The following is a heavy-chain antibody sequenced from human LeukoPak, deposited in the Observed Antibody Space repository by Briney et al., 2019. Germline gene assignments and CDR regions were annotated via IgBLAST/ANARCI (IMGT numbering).Heavy chain of an antibody. Sequence: SVKVSCKASGGTFSSYAISWVRQAPGQGLEWMGGIIPIFGTANYAQKFQGRVTITADESTSTAYMELSSLRSEDTAVYYCARDAPLIAAAGHYFDYWGQGTLVTVSS. D-gene: IGHD6-13*01. CDR1: GGTFSSYA. CDR2: IIPIFGTA. CDR3: ARDAPLIAAAGHYFDY. V-gene: IGHV1-69*13. J-gene: IGHJ4*02.